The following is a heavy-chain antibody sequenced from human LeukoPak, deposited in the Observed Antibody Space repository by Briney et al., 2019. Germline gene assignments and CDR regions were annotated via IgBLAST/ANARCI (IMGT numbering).Heavy chain of an antibody. D-gene: IGHD3-3*01. CDR1: GYTFTSYG. J-gene: IGHJ6*02. CDR2: ISAYNGNT. V-gene: IGHV1-18*01. CDR3: ARDSNTYYDFWSGYYNGMDV. Sequence: ASVKVSCKASGYTFTSYGISWVRQAPGQGLEWMGWISAYNGNTNYAQKLQGRVTMTTDTSTSTAYMELRSLRSDVTAVYYCARDSNTYYDFWSGYYNGMDVWGQGTTVTVSS.